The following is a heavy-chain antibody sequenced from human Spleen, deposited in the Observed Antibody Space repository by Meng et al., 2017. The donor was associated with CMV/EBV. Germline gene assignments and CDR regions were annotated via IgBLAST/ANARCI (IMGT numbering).Heavy chain of an antibody. Sequence: GGSLRLSCAASGFTFSIYSMNWVRQAPGKGLEWVSVIYTDGATYYADSVKGRFSISRDNSKNTLYLQMNSLRAEDTAVYYCAKGGTVKMYPLDYWGQGTLVTVSS. D-gene: IGHD4-11*01. CDR1: GFTFSIYS. V-gene: IGHV3-53*01. CDR3: AKGGTVKMYPLDY. CDR2: IYTDGAT. J-gene: IGHJ4*02.